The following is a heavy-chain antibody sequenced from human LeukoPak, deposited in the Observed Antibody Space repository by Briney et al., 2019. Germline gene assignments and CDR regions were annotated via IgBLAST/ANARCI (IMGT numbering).Heavy chain of an antibody. CDR1: GGSISSSTYY. CDR3: ARDGYSSGWYAEYFQH. V-gene: IGHV4-39*02. Sequence: SETLSVTCTVSGGSISSSTYYWGWIRQPPGKGLEWIGSIYYSGSTYYNPSLKSRVTISVDTSKNQFSLKLSSVTAADTAVYYCARDGYSSGWYAEYFQHWGQGTLVTVSS. D-gene: IGHD6-19*01. J-gene: IGHJ1*01. CDR2: IYYSGST.